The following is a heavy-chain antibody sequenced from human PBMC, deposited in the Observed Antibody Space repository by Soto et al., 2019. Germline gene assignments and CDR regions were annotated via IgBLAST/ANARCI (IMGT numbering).Heavy chain of an antibody. CDR3: ARVGPAMTQMPPYYFDY. D-gene: IGHD5-18*01. CDR2: IIPIFGTA. Sequence: QVQLVQSGAEVKQPGSSVKVSCKASGGTFSSYAISWVRQAPGQGLEWMGGIIPIFGTANYAQKFQGRVTITADESTSTAYMELSSLRSEDTAVYYCARVGPAMTQMPPYYFDYWGQGTLVTVSS. J-gene: IGHJ4*02. CDR1: GGTFSSYA. V-gene: IGHV1-69*01.